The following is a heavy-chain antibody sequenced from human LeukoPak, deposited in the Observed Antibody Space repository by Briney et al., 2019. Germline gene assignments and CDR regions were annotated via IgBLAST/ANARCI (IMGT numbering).Heavy chain of an antibody. CDR2: INPNSGGT. D-gene: IGHD4-17*01. J-gene: IGHJ6*03. CDR1: GYTFTGYY. V-gene: IGHV1-2*02. Sequence: ASVKVSCKASGYTFTGYYMHWVRQAPGQGLEWMGWINPNSGGTNYAQKFQGRVTMTRDTSISTAYMELSRLRSEDTAVYYCASLGPTVTTGDYYMDVWGKGTTVTVSS. CDR3: ASLGPTVTTGDYYMDV.